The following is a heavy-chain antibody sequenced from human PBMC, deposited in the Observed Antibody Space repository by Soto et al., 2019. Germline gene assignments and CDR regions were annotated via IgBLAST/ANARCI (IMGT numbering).Heavy chain of an antibody. Sequence: PSETLSLTCTVSGGSISSSSSYWGWIRQSPGKGLEWIGNIYYGGSTYYSPSLKSRVTISVDTSKNQFSLELSSLRSEDTAVYYCARDLIAVADPYYYYYYGMDVWGKGTTVT. CDR1: GGSISSSSSY. D-gene: IGHD6-19*01. J-gene: IGHJ6*04. V-gene: IGHV4-39*02. CDR3: ARDLIAVADPYYYYYYGMDV. CDR2: IYYGGST.